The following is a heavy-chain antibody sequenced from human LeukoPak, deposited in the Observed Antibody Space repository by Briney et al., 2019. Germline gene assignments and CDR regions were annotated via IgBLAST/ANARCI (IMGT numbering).Heavy chain of an antibody. CDR3: AKGYYYDVSGYLNFDY. Sequence: GGSLRLSCAASGFTFSSYAMSWVRQAPGKGLEWVSAISGSGGSTFYADAVKGRFTISRDNSKNTLYLQMNSLRAEDTAVYYCAKGYYYDVSGYLNFDYWGQGTLVTVSS. CDR2: ISGSGGST. J-gene: IGHJ4*02. D-gene: IGHD3-22*01. CDR1: GFTFSSYA. V-gene: IGHV3-23*01.